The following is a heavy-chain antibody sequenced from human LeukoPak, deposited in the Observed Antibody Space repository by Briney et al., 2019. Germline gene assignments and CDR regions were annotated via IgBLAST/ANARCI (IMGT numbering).Heavy chain of an antibody. J-gene: IGHJ4*02. D-gene: IGHD3-22*01. CDR3: ARDAGDYYDSSGYPDY. CDR2: INTSGST. Sequence: ASGTLSLTCAVSGGSISSSNWWSWVRQPPGKGLEWIGRINTSGSTNYKPSLKSRVTMSVDTSKNQFSLKLNSVTAAETAVYYCARDAGDYYDSSGYPDYWGQGTLVTVSS. CDR1: GGSISSSNW. V-gene: IGHV4-4*02.